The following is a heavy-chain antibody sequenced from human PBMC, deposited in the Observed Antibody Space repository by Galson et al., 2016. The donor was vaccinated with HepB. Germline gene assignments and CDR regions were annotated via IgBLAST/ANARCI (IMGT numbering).Heavy chain of an antibody. CDR1: GGSISSSNYF. CDR3: VTHLYDVLTGYCYYLDH. D-gene: IGHD3-9*01. J-gene: IGHJ4*02. Sequence: SETLSLTCTVSGGSISSSNYFWGWVRQSPGKGLEWIGSIHYSGNTYDNPSLKSRVTMSVDTADNQFSLKLTSVTAADTAMYYCVTHLYDVLTGYCYYLDHWGQGTLVTVSS. CDR2: IHYSGNT. V-gene: IGHV4-39*01.